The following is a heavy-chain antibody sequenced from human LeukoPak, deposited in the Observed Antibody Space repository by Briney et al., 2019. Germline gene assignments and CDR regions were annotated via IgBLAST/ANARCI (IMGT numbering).Heavy chain of an antibody. CDR1: GFNFGDYA. V-gene: IGHV3-15*01. Sequence: GGSLRLSCTASGFNFGDYAMSWFRRAPGKGLEWVGRIKSKTDGGTTDYAAPVKGRFTISRDDSKNTLYLQMNSLKTEDTAVYYCTTPSSGYDYPLSRYYYYMDVWGKGTTVTVSS. J-gene: IGHJ6*03. D-gene: IGHD5-12*01. CDR2: IKSKTDGGTT. CDR3: TTPSSGYDYPLSRYYYYMDV.